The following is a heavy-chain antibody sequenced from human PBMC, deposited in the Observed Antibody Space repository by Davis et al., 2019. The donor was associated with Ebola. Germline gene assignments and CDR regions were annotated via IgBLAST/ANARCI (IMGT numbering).Heavy chain of an antibody. Sequence: MPSETLSLTCTVSGGSISSSSYYWGWIRQPPGKGLEWIGSIYYSGSTYYNPSLKSRVTISVDTSKNQFSLKLSSVTAADTAVYYCARLIIQGSGDCYFDYWGQGTLVTVSS. CDR1: GGSISSSSYY. J-gene: IGHJ4*02. D-gene: IGHD2-21*02. CDR2: IYYSGST. V-gene: IGHV4-39*01. CDR3: ARLIIQGSGDCYFDY.